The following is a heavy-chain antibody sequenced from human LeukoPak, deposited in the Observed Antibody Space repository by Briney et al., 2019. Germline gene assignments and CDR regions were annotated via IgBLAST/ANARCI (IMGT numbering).Heavy chain of an antibody. Sequence: SEKVSCKASGFTFTSSAVQWVRQARGQRLEWIGWIVVGSGNTNYAQKFQERVTITRDMSTSTAYMELSRLRSEDTAVYYCAPEPTRGLFDSWAQGPLVPFSS. D-gene: IGHD1-1*01. CDR3: APEPTRGLFDS. CDR1: GFTFTSSA. V-gene: IGHV1-58*01. J-gene: IGHJ4*02. CDR2: IVVGSGNT.